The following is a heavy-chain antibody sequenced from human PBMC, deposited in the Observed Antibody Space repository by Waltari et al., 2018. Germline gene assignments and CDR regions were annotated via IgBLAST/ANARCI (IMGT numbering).Heavy chain of an antibody. Sequence: EVQLVETGGGLFQPGESLRLSCAASGLTVERNHPYWVRQAPGKGVGGHLVFFRDRNIWQSGSGKERCTISRGEAEYSLYLQMNSRSAEDTAVDYCAGGQFDYGDQGILVTVSS. CDR3: AGGQFDY. V-gene: IGHV3-53*02. CDR1: GLTVERNH. D-gene: IGHD3-16*01. J-gene: IGHJ4*02. CDR2: FFRDRNI.